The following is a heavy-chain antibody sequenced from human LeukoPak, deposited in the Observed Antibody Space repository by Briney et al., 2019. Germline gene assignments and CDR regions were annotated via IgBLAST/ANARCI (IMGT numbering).Heavy chain of an antibody. CDR2: IYYSGST. CDR3: AGDPRRYYYDSSGYSIGEH. CDR1: GGSISSSSYY. J-gene: IGHJ1*01. V-gene: IGHV4-39*07. Sequence: PSETLSLTCTVSGGSISSSSYYWGWIRQPPGKGLEWIGSIYYSGSTYYNPSLKSRVTISVDTSKNQFSLKLSSVTAADTAVYYCAGDPRRYYYDSSGYSIGEHWGQGTLVTVSS. D-gene: IGHD3-22*01.